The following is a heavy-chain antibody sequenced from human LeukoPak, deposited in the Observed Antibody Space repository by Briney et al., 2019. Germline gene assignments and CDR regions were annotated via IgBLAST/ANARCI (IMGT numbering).Heavy chain of an antibody. Sequence: SETLSLTCAVYGGSFSGYYWSWIRQPLGKGLEWIGEINHSGSTNYNPSLKSRVTISVDTSKNQFSLKLSSVTAADTAVYYCACRITMVRGVHHYYMDVWGKGTTVTVSS. CDR2: INHSGST. CDR3: ACRITMVRGVHHYYMDV. V-gene: IGHV4-34*01. D-gene: IGHD3-10*01. CDR1: GGSFSGYY. J-gene: IGHJ6*03.